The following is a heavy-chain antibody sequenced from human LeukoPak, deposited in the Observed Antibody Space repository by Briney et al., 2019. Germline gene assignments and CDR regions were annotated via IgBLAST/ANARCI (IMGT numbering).Heavy chain of an antibody. D-gene: IGHD4-11*01. CDR2: IIPIFSSP. V-gene: IGHV1-69*13. CDR1: GGTFRNHA. CDR3: ASEGFYNNYVFHY. Sequence: SVKVSCKASGGTFRNHALSWVRQAPGQGLEWMGGIIPIFSSPKYAQTFQGRVSITADESTNTAYMELNSLTSEDTAVYYCASEGFYNNYVFHYWGPGTLVTVSS. J-gene: IGHJ4*02.